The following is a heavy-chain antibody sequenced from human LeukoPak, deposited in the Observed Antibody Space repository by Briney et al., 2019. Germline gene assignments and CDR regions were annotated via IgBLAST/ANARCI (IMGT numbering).Heavy chain of an antibody. V-gene: IGHV3-9*03. CDR2: ISWNSGSI. D-gene: IGHD3-22*01. J-gene: IGHJ1*01. CDR1: GFTFDDYA. CDR3: AKDETPYYYDSSGYSHWEYFQH. Sequence: GRSLRLSCAASGFTFDDYAMHWVRQAPGKGLEWVSGISWNSGSIGYADSVKGRFTISRDNAKNSLYLQMNSLRAEDMALYYCAKDETPYYYDSSGYSHWEYFQHWGQGTLVTVSS.